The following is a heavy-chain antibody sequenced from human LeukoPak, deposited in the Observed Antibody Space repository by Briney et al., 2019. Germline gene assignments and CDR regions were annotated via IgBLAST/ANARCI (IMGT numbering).Heavy chain of an antibody. D-gene: IGHD1-7*01. V-gene: IGHV3-48*03. J-gene: IGHJ6*03. Sequence: GGSLRLSCAASGFTFSSYEMNWVRQAPGKGLEWVSYISSSGSTIYYADSVKGRFTISRDNAKNSLYLQMNSLRAEDTAVYYCARVEGKLPPRNFYYMDVWGKGTTVTISS. CDR1: GFTFSSYE. CDR2: ISSSGSTI. CDR3: ARVEGKLPPRNFYYMDV.